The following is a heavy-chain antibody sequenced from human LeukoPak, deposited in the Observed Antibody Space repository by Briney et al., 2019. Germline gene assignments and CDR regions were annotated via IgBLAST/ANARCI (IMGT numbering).Heavy chain of an antibody. CDR2: IIPIFGTA. V-gene: IGHV1-69*05. CDR1: GYTFNSYG. CDR3: AMRYCSSTSCYTAYYYYYYMDV. J-gene: IGHJ6*03. Sequence: SVKVSCKASGYTFNSYGISWVRQAPGQGLEWMGGIIPIFGTANYAQKFQGRVTITTDESTSTAYMELSSLRSEDTAVYYCAMRYCSSTSCYTAYYYYYYMDVWGKGTTVTVSS. D-gene: IGHD2-2*02.